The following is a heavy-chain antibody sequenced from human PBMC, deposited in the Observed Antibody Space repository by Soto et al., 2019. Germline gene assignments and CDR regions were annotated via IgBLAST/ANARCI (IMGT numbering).Heavy chain of an antibody. CDR1: GDSITSGGYY. D-gene: IGHD3-10*01. CDR3: ARDYYGAGSQYYYYRMEV. J-gene: IGHJ6*02. Sequence: LSLTCTVSGDSITSGGYYWSWLRQQPGKGLEWIGYIYHSGGASYNPSLRGRAVISIDTSKNQFFLRMNAVTAADTATYYCARDYYGAGSQYYYYRMEVWGQGTTVTVSS. CDR2: IYHSGGA. V-gene: IGHV4-31*03.